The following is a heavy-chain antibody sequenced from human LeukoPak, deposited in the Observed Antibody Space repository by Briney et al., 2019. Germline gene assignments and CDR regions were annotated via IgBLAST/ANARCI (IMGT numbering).Heavy chain of an antibody. CDR1: GFTFSSSG. CDR3: ARDGHHLVSYYFDY. J-gene: IGHJ4*02. CDR2: IWYDGSNK. Sequence: GGSLRLSCAASGFTFSSSGMHWVRKAPGKGLGWVAVIWYDGSNKYYADSVKGRFTVSRDNSKNTLYLQMNSLRADDTAVYYCARDGHHLVSYYFDYWGQGTLVTVSS. V-gene: IGHV3-33*01. D-gene: IGHD6-13*01.